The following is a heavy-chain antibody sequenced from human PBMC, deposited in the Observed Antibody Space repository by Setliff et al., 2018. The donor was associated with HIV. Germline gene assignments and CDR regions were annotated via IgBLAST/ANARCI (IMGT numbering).Heavy chain of an antibody. CDR1: GFTFDDYA. D-gene: IGHD2-2*03. CDR3: TRDLDLTGGEAFDI. CDR2: ISWNSGSI. V-gene: IGHV3-9*01. J-gene: IGHJ3*02. Sequence: PGGSLRLSCAASGFTFDDYAMHWVRQAPGKGLEWVSGISWNSGSIDYADSMKGRFTISRDNARNSLYLQMNSLRAEDTAMYYCTRDLDLTGGEAFDIWGQGTMVTVSS.